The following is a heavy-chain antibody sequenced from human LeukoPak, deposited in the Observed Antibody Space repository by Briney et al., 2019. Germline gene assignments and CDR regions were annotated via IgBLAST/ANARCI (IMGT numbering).Heavy chain of an antibody. Sequence: WGTLTLSCAASGFTFSRSGMHWVRQPPATGLERVAVISYDESNKFYADAVKGRFTISRENSKNTLNLQMNSLRGEGTAVYYCAKDTAMVFGYFDYWGQGTLVTVSS. V-gene: IGHV3-30*18. J-gene: IGHJ4*02. CDR1: GFTFSRSG. CDR3: AKDTAMVFGYFDY. D-gene: IGHD5-18*01. CDR2: ISYDESNK.